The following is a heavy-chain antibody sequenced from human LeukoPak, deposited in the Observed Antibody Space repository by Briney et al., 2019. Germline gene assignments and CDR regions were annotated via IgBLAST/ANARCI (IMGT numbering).Heavy chain of an antibody. D-gene: IGHD5-18*01. CDR2: ISAYNGHT. J-gene: IGHJ6*02. V-gene: IGHV1-18*01. CDR3: ARLDMDTDYYYGMDV. Sequence: WASVKVSCKASGHTFTRYGINWVRQAPGQGLEWMGWISAYNGHTNYAQKLQGRVTMTTDTSTSTAYMDLRSLRSDDTAVYYCARLDMDTDYYYGMDVWGQGTTVTVSS. CDR1: GHTFTRYG.